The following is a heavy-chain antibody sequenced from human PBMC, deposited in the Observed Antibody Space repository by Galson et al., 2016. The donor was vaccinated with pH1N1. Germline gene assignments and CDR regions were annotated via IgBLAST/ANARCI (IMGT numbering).Heavy chain of an antibody. CDR1: GYSFTDHY. D-gene: IGHD2-21*02. J-gene: IGHJ4*02. V-gene: IGHV1-2*06. Sequence: SCKASGYSFTDHYLHWVRQAPGQGLEWMGRIDTESGDTDYAQRLQGRVTMTRDTSISTSYLELSNLRTEDTAVYYCAKRANCGGDCFAFDFWGQGSLVAVSS. CDR2: IDTESGDT. CDR3: AKRANCGGDCFAFDF.